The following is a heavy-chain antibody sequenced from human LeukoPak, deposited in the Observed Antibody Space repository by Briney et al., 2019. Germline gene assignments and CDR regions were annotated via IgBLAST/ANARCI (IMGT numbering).Heavy chain of an antibody. V-gene: IGHV1-2*02. CDR2: INPNSGGT. CDR1: GYTFTGYY. Sequence: ASVKVSCKASGYTFTGYYMHWARQAPGQGLEWMGWINPNSGGTNYAQKFQGRVTMTRDTSISTAYMELSRLRSDDTAVYYCARSDDSSGYYWFDPWGQGTLATVSS. J-gene: IGHJ5*02. D-gene: IGHD3-22*01. CDR3: ARSDDSSGYYWFDP.